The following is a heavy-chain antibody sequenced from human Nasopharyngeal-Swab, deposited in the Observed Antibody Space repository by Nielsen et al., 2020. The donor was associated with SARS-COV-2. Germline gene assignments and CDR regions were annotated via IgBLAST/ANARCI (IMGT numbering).Heavy chain of an antibody. CDR1: GFIVSSTY. J-gene: IGHJ3*02. V-gene: IGHV3-11*06. Sequence: GESLKISCAVSGFIVSSTYMSWIRQAPGKGLEWVSYISSSSSYTNYADSVKGRFTISRDNAKNSLYLQMNSLRAEDTAVYYCARHLLRYFDWLLTDAFDIWGQGTMVTVSS. CDR2: ISSSSSYT. D-gene: IGHD3-9*01. CDR3: ARHLLRYFDWLLTDAFDI.